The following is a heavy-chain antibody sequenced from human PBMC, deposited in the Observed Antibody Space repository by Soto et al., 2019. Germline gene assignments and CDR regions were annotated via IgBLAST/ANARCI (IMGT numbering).Heavy chain of an antibody. Sequence: EVQLVAAGGGLLQPGGSLSLSCTASGFTFSRYSMNWVRQAPGKGLEWVSDISSSSRTIYYADSLKGRFTISRDNAKNSLYQQMNSLRAEDTAVYYCARDRFDYYDSSGYWRFDPWGQGTLVTVSS. CDR3: ARDRFDYYDSSGYWRFDP. J-gene: IGHJ5*02. CDR2: ISSSSRTI. CDR1: GFTFSRYS. D-gene: IGHD3-22*01. V-gene: IGHV3-48*01.